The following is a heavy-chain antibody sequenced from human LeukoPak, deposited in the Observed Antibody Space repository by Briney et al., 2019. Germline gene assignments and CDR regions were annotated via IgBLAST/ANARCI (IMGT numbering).Heavy chain of an antibody. D-gene: IGHD2-15*01. CDR3: VKGEGNSCYSAVAY. CDR1: GFTFSNYA. CDR2: IYGSGGTT. Sequence: GGSLRLSCAASGFTFSNYAMNWVRQAPGKGLEWVSCIYGSGGTTFYADSVKGRFTISRDNSNNTLSLQMNSLRAEDTAIYHCVKGEGNSCYSAVAYWGQGALVTVSS. V-gene: IGHV3-23*01. J-gene: IGHJ4*02.